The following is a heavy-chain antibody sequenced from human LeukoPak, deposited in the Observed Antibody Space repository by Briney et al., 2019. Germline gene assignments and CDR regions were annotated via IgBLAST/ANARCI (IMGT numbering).Heavy chain of an antibody. Sequence: GASVKVSCKASGYTFTSYGISWVRQAPGQGLEWMGWISAYNGNTNYAQKLQGRVTMTTDTSTSTAYMELRSLRSDDTAVYYCARTYNSGWYYYYYYMDVWGKGTTVTVSS. CDR2: ISAYNGNT. CDR3: ARTYNSGWYYYYYYMDV. CDR1: GYTFTSYG. V-gene: IGHV1-18*01. J-gene: IGHJ6*03. D-gene: IGHD6-19*01.